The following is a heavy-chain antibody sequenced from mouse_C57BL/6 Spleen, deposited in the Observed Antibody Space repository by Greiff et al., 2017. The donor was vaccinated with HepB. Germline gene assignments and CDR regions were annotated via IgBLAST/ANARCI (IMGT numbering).Heavy chain of an antibody. CDR3: ASSSGYFDY. Sequence: QVQLQQSGPELVNPGASVKISCKASGYAFSSSWMNWVKQRPGKGLEWIGRIYPGDGDTNYNGKFKGKATLTADKSSSTAYMQLSSLTSEDSAVYFCASSSGYFDYWGQGTTLTVSS. V-gene: IGHV1-82*01. D-gene: IGHD3-2*02. CDR1: GYAFSSSW. J-gene: IGHJ2*01. CDR2: IYPGDGDT.